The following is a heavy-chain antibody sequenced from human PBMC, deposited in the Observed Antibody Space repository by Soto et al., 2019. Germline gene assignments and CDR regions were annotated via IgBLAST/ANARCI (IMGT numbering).Heavy chain of an antibody. J-gene: IGHJ4*02. CDR2: ISGSGYT. D-gene: IGHD3-16*02. V-gene: IGHV3-23*01. CDR3: ATLYDYIWGSYRRPPYYFDY. Sequence: PGGSLRLSCAASGFTFSTYAMTWVRQAPGKALEWVSAISGSGYTYYADSVRGRFTISRDNSKDTLYLQLNNLRAEDTAVYYCATLYDYIWGSYRRPPYYFDYWGQGTLVTVSS. CDR1: GFTFSTYA.